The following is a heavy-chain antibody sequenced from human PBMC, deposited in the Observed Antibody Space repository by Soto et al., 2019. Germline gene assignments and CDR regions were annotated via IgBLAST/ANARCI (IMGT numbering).Heavy chain of an antibody. D-gene: IGHD6-13*01. J-gene: IGHJ6*02. CDR2: IYPGDSDT. Sequence: GESLKISCKGSGYSFTSYWIGWVRQMPGKGLEWMGIIYPGDSDTRYSPSFQGQVTISADKSISTAYLQWSSLKASDTAMYYCAKALSSSWEMNYYYYGMDVWGQGTTVTVSS. CDR1: GYSFTSYW. CDR3: AKALSSSWEMNYYYYGMDV. V-gene: IGHV5-51*01.